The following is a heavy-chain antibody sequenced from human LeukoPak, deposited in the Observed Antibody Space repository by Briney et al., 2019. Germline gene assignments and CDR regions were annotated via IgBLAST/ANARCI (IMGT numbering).Heavy chain of an antibody. V-gene: IGHV3-7*01. CDR3: ARDWAHFGY. CDR1: GFTFSDYR. CDR2: MNQDGSEK. D-gene: IGHD3-10*01. Sequence: GGSLRPSCVASGFTFSDYRMSWVRQAPGKGLEWVANMNQDGSEKYYVDSVKGRFTISRDNAKNSLSLQMNSLRAEDTAVYYCARDWAHFGYWGQGTLVTVSS. J-gene: IGHJ4*02.